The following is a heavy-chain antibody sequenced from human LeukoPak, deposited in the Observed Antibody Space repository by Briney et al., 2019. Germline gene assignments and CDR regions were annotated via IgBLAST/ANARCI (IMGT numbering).Heavy chain of an antibody. J-gene: IGHJ4*02. CDR3: AKGVSSGYYYDSFDY. CDR1: GFTFSYYH. V-gene: IGHV3-7*03. CDR2: TNADGSTK. Sequence: GGSLRLSCVTSGFTFSYYHMSWVRQAPGKGLEWVANTNADGSTKYYVDSVKGRFTISRDNAKSSLYLQMNSLRAEDTALYYCAKGVSSGYYYDSFDYWGQGTLVTVSS. D-gene: IGHD3-22*01.